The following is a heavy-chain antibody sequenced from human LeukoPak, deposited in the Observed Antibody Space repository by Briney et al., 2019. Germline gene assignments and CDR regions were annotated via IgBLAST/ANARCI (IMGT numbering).Heavy chain of an antibody. J-gene: IGHJ4*02. CDR1: GGSFSGYY. Sequence: PSETLSLTCAVYGGSFSGYYWSWIRQPPGKGLEWIGEINHSGSTNYNPSLKSRVTISVDTSKNQFSLKLSSVTAADTAVYYCARAGLYSSGWNFDYWGQGTLVTVSS. V-gene: IGHV4-34*01. CDR2: INHSGST. CDR3: ARAGLYSSGWNFDY. D-gene: IGHD6-25*01.